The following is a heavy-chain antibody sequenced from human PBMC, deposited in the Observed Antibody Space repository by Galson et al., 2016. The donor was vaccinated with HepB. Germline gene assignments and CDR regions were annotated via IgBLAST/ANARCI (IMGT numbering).Heavy chain of an antibody. Sequence: SVKVSCKVSGYTFTSYDINWVRQATGHGLEWMGWVNPNSGNTDYAQRFQGRVIMTRNTSISTAYMELSSLRSEDTAVYYCVRSRVLGYCESASCSTYYYFGMDVWGQGTTVTVSS. CDR1: GYTFTSYD. CDR2: VNPNSGNT. J-gene: IGHJ6*02. D-gene: IGHD2-15*01. CDR3: VRSRVLGYCESASCSTYYYFGMDV. V-gene: IGHV1-8*01.